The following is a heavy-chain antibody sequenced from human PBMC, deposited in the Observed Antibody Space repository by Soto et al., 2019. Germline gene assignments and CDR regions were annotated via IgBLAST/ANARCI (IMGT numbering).Heavy chain of an antibody. J-gene: IGHJ4*02. CDR2: IIPIFGTA. CDR3: ARGPGLVTPIEDY. D-gene: IGHD2-15*01. CDR1: GGTFSSYA. V-gene: IGHV1-69*05. Sequence: QVQLVQSGAEVKKPGSSVKVSCKASGGTFSSYAISWVRQAPGQGLEWMGGIIPIFGTANYAQKFQGRVRXTXDXPASTAYMERSSLRSEDTAVYYCARGPGLVTPIEDYWGQGTLVTVSS.